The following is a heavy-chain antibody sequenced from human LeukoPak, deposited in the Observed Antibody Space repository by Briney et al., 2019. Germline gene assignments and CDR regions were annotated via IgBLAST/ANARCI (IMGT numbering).Heavy chain of an antibody. CDR2: ISSSSGYI. CDR1: GFTFSSYG. J-gene: IGHJ3*02. CDR3: ARWLVGALKPGAFDI. V-gene: IGHV3-21*01. Sequence: PGRSLRLSCAASGFTFSSYGMNWVRQAPGKGLEWVSSISSSSGYIYYADSVKGRFTISRDNVKNSLFLQMNSLRAEDTAVYYCARWLVGALKPGAFDIWGQGTMVTVSS. D-gene: IGHD1-26*01.